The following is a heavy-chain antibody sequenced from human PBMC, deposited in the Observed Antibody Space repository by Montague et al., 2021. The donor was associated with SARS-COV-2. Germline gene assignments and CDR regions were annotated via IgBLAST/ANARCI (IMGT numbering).Heavy chain of an antibody. Sequence: SLRLSCAAAGFTFSSYAMHWVRQAPGKGLEWVAGLSYDGDNNYYADSIKGRLTISRDNSKNPLYLQMNSLRAEDAAVYYCARDWGEVGSGWYTGLDYWGQGTPVTVSS. CDR3: ARDWGEVGSGWYTGLDY. D-gene: IGHD6-19*01. CDR1: GFTFSSYA. CDR2: LSYDGDNN. J-gene: IGHJ4*02. V-gene: IGHV3-30*04.